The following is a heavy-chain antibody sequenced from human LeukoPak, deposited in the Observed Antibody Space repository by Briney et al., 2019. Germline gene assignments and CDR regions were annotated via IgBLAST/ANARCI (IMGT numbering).Heavy chain of an antibody. D-gene: IGHD3-3*01. CDR3: AKLSDFWSGYEIDY. CDR2: IWYDGSNK. J-gene: IGHJ4*02. Sequence: PGGSLRLSCAASGFTFSSYGMHWVRQAPGKGLEWVAVIWYDGSNKYYADSVKGRFTISRDNSKNTLYLQMNSLRAEDTAVYYCAKLSDFWSGYEIDYWGQGTLVTVSS. CDR1: GFTFSSYG. V-gene: IGHV3-33*06.